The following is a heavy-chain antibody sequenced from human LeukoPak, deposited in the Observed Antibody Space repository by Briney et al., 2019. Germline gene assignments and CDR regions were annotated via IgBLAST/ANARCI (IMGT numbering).Heavy chain of an antibody. CDR3: ARDGAYSYYYGPGSYYQSPYYYGMDV. Sequence: ASVKVSCKASGYTFTSYGISWVRQAPGQGLEWMGWISAYNGNTNYAQKLQGRVTMTTDTSTSTAYMELRSLRSDDTAVYYCARDGAYSYYYGPGSYYQSPYYYGMDVWGQGTTVTVSS. CDR1: GYTFTSYG. D-gene: IGHD3-10*01. CDR2: ISAYNGNT. V-gene: IGHV1-18*01. J-gene: IGHJ6*02.